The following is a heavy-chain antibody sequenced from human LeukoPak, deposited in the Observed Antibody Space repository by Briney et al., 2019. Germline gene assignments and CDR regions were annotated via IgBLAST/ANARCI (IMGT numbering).Heavy chain of an antibody. CDR2: IYHSGST. CDR3: ASRQSDTAMAYYFDY. CDR1: GYSISSGYY. V-gene: IGHV4-38-2*02. J-gene: IGHJ4*02. D-gene: IGHD5-18*01. Sequence: SETLSLTCTVSGYSISSGYYWGWIRQPPGKGLEWIGSIYHSGSTYYNPSLKSRVTISVDTSKNQFSLKLSSVTAADTAVYYCASRQSDTAMAYYFDYWGQGTLVTVSS.